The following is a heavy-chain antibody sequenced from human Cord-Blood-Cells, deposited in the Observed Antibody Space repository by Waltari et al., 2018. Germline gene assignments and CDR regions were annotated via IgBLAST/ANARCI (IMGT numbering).Heavy chain of an antibody. J-gene: IGHJ5*02. CDR1: GGSLSGSY. CDR3: ARGGACSSTSCYNWFDP. D-gene: IGHD2-2*01. Sequence: QVQLQQWGAGLFNPPETLSLTCAVYGGSLSGSYWRRLLHPPGQGLEWIGEINHSGSTNYNPSLKSRVTIAVDTSKNQFSRKLSSVTAADTAVYYCARGGACSSTSCYNWFDPWGQGTLVTVSS. CDR2: INHSGST. V-gene: IGHV4-34*01.